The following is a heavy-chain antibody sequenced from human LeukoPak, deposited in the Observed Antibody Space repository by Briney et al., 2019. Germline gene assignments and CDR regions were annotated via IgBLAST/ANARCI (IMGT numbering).Heavy chain of an antibody. Sequence: PSQTLSLTCTVSGGSISSGDYYWSWIRQPPGKGLEWIGYIYYSGSTYYNPSLKSRVTIPVDTSKNQFSLKLSSVTAADTAVYYCAREVYYYGSGSLGLDAFDIWGQGTMVTVSS. CDR3: AREVYYYGSGSLGLDAFDI. CDR2: IYYSGST. J-gene: IGHJ3*02. V-gene: IGHV4-30-4*08. D-gene: IGHD3-10*01. CDR1: GGSISSGDYY.